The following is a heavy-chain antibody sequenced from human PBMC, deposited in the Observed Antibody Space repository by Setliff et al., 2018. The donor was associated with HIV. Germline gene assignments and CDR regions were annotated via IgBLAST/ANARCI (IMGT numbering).Heavy chain of an antibody. D-gene: IGHD4-17*01. CDR2: ISAYSGNT. CDR1: GYTFTSYA. V-gene: IGHV1-18*03. CDR3: ARHPSGWYGDYFFDY. J-gene: IGHJ4*02. Sequence: ASVKVSCKASGYTFTSYAISWVRQAPGQGLEWMGWISAYSGNTHYAQRLQDRVTMTTDTSTRTAYMDLRSLRSDDMAVYYCARHPSGWYGDYFFDYWGQGTLVTVS.